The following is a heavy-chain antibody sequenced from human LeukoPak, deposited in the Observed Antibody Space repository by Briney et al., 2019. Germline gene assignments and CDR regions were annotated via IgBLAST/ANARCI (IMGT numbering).Heavy chain of an antibody. Sequence: ASVKVSCKASGYTFTGYYMHWVRQAPGQGLEWMGWINPNSGGTNYAQKFQGRVTMTRDTSISTAYMELSRLRSDDTAVYYCARERYSSSWHYYYGMDVWGQGTTVTVSS. CDR1: GYTFTGYY. CDR2: INPNSGGT. CDR3: ARERYSSSWHYYYGMDV. V-gene: IGHV1-2*02. J-gene: IGHJ6*02. D-gene: IGHD6-13*01.